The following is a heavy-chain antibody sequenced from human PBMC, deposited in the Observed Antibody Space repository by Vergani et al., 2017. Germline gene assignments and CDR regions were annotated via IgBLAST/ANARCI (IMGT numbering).Heavy chain of an antibody. D-gene: IGHD3-9*01. CDR3: ARDREILTSYAYYYCYYGMDV. CDR2: IKQDGSDK. Sequence: VQPVESGGGVVQPGRSLRLSCAASGFTLSSYGMHRVRQAPGKGLEWVANIKQDGSDKYYVDSVKGRFTISRDNAKNSLYLQLNSLRAEDTAVYYCARDREILTSYAYYYCYYGMDVWSEGTTVTVSS. CDR1: GFTLSSYG. J-gene: IGHJ6*04. V-gene: IGHV3-7*01.